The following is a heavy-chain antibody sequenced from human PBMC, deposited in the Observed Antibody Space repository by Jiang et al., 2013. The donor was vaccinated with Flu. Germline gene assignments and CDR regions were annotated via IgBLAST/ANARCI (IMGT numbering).Heavy chain of an antibody. CDR1: GGSISSYY. V-gene: IGHV4-59*01. CDR2: IYYSGST. D-gene: IGHD4-23*01. J-gene: IGHJ2*01. Sequence: GLVKPSETLSLTCTVSGGSISSYYWSWIRQPPGKGLEWIGYIYYSGSTNYNPSLKSRVTISVDTSKNQFSLKLSSVTAADTAVYYCARSGGGNSKYWYFDLWGRGTLVTVSS. CDR3: ARSGGGNSKYWYFDL.